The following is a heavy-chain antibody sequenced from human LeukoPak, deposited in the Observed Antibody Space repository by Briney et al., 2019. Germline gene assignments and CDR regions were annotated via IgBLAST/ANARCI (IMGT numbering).Heavy chain of an antibody. D-gene: IGHD1-26*01. CDR1: GGSISSGDYY. Sequence: SETLSLTCTVSGGSISSGDYYWSWIRQPPEKGLEWIGSIYHSGSTYYNPSLKSRVTISVDTSKNQFSLKLISVTAADTAVYYCARDPRGIVGANHNWFDPWGQGTLVTVSS. J-gene: IGHJ5*02. CDR2: IYHSGST. V-gene: IGHV4-39*07. CDR3: ARDPRGIVGANHNWFDP.